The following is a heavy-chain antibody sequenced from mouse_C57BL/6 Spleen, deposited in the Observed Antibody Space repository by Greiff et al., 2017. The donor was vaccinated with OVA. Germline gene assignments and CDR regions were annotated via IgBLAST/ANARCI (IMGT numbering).Heavy chain of an antibody. CDR1: GFTFSDYG. CDR3: ARGYSSSNYYAMDY. V-gene: IGHV5-17*01. CDR2: ISSGSSTI. J-gene: IGHJ4*01. D-gene: IGHD1-1*01. Sequence: EVMLVESGGGLVKPGGSLKLSCAASGFTFSDYGMHWVRQAPEKGLEWVAYISSGSSTIYYADTVKGRFTISRDNAKNTLFLQMTSLRSEDTAMYYCARGYSSSNYYAMDYWGQGTSVTVSS.